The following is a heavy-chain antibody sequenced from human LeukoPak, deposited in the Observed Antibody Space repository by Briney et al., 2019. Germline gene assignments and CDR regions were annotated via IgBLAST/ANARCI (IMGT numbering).Heavy chain of an antibody. CDR1: GGSIRSSSYY. V-gene: IGHV4-39*07. Sequence: SETLSLTCTVSGGSIRSSSYYWGWIRQPPGKGLEWIGSIYYSGSTYYNPSLKSRVTISADTSKNQFSLKLNSVTAADTAFYYCAREIRSGYSYLDFLGQGTLVTVSS. CDR2: IYYSGST. D-gene: IGHD5-24*01. J-gene: IGHJ4*02. CDR3: AREIRSGYSYLDF.